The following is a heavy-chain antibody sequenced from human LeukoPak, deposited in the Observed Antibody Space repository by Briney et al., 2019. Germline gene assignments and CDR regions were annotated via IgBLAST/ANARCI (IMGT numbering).Heavy chain of an antibody. V-gene: IGHV4-59*01. CDR2: IYYSGST. D-gene: IGHD3-9*01. CDR1: GGSISSYY. Sequence: KTSETLSLTCTVSGGSISSYYWSWIRQPPGKGLEWIGYIYYSGSTNYNPSLKSRVTISVDTSKNQFSLKLSSVTAADTAVYYCARVSYDIKRYYFDYWGQGTLVTVSS. J-gene: IGHJ4*02. CDR3: ARVSYDIKRYYFDY.